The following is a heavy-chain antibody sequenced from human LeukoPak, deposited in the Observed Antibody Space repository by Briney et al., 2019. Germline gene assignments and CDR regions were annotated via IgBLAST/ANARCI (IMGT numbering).Heavy chain of an antibody. Sequence: ASVKVSCKASGYTFTGYYMHWVRQAPGQGLEWMGWINPNSGGTNYAQKFQGRVTMTRDTSISTAYMELSRLRSDDTAVYYCARVRLVTATAEYFQHWGQGTLVTLSS. CDR1: GYTFTGYY. D-gene: IGHD3-9*01. CDR2: INPNSGGT. J-gene: IGHJ1*01. CDR3: ARVRLVTATAEYFQH. V-gene: IGHV1-2*02.